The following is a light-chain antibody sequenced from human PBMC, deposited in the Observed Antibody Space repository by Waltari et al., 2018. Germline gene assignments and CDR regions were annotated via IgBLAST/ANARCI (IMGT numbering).Light chain of an antibody. J-gene: IGLJ2*01. Sequence: QSVLTQPPSASGTPGQRVPISCSGSSSNIGSKTVNWYQQLPGTAPKLLIFSNKQRPSGVPDRVSGSKSGTSASLAISGLLSEDEADYYCSSWDDSVIGPVFGGGTKLTVL. CDR3: SSWDDSVIGPV. V-gene: IGLV1-44*01. CDR1: SSNIGSKT. CDR2: SNK.